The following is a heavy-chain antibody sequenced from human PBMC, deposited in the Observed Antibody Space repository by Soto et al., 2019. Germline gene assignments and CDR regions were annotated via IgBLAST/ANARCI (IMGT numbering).Heavy chain of an antibody. CDR3: AKDRQGSYFDY. Sequence: GGSMRLSCASSGLNFSSYAMSWVRQAPGKGLEWVSTISGSGVSTYYADSVKGRFTISRDNSKNTLYLQMNSLRAEDTAVYYCAKDRQGSYFDYWVQGTLVTVSS. V-gene: IGHV3-23*01. CDR2: ISGSGVST. CDR1: GLNFSSYA. J-gene: IGHJ4*02. D-gene: IGHD1-26*01.